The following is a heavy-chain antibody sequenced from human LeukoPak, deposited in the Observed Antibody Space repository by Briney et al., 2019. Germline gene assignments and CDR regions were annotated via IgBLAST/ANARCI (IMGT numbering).Heavy chain of an antibody. J-gene: IGHJ1*01. Sequence: SETLSLTCTVSGGSISSYYWSWIRQPPGKGLEWIGEINHSGSTNYNPSLKSRVTISVDTSKNQFSLKLSSVTAADTAVYYCARGRGFFAYYYDSSGYYYNGYFQHWGQGTLVTVSS. CDR1: GGSISSYY. CDR3: ARGRGFFAYYYDSSGYYYNGYFQH. D-gene: IGHD3-22*01. V-gene: IGHV4-34*01. CDR2: INHSGST.